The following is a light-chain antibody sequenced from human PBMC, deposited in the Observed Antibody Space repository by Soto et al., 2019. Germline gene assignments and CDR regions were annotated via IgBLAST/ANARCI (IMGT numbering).Light chain of an antibody. J-gene: IGKJ1*01. CDR3: QQYNSFSGT. V-gene: IGKV1-5*03. CDR1: QSINNW. CDR2: KAS. Sequence: DIQMTQSPSTLSASVGDRVTITCRASQSINNWLCWYQQKPGKAPKLLIYKASSLESGVPSRFSGSGSGTGFTLTISSLQPDDFATYYCQQYNSFSGTFGQGTKVEIK.